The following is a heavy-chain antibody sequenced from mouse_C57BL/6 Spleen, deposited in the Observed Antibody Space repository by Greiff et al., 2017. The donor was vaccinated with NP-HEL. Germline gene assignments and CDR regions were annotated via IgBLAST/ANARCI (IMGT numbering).Heavy chain of an antibody. D-gene: IGHD2-4*01. CDR1: GFSLSTSGMG. CDR3: ARMNGVYYDYVGYFDY. Sequence: QVTLKVSGPGILQSSQTLSLTCSFSGFSLSTSGMGVSWIRQPSGKGLEWLAHIYWDDDKRYNPSLKSRLTISKDTARNQVFLKITSVDTADTATYYCARMNGVYYDYVGYFDYWGQGTTLTVAS. J-gene: IGHJ2*01. CDR2: IYWDDDK. V-gene: IGHV8-12*01.